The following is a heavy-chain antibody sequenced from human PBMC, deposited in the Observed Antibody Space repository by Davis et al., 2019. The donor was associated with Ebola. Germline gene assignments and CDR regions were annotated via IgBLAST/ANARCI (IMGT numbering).Heavy chain of an antibody. J-gene: IGHJ6*02. V-gene: IGHV4-59*08. CDR1: GASVSTYY. Sequence: PSETLSLTCTVSGASVSTYYLSWVRQPPGKGPEWIGHIYYSGSTNYSPSLKSRVTISVDTSKNQFSLKLSSVTAADTAVYYCAKHKGYGYNQYGMDVWGQGTTVTVPS. CDR2: IYYSGST. D-gene: IGHD5-12*01. CDR3: AKHKGYGYNQYGMDV.